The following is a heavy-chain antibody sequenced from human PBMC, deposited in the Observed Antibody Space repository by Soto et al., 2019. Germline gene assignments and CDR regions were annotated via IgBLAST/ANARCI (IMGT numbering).Heavy chain of an antibody. J-gene: IGHJ4*02. Sequence: GGSLRLSCAASGFTFDDYAMHWVRQAPGKGLEWVSGISWNSGSIGYADSVKGRFTISRDNAKNSLYLQMNSLRADDTALYYCAKDLSSGYYTYYFDYWGQGTLVTVSS. D-gene: IGHD3-3*01. CDR1: GFTFDDYA. CDR3: AKDLSSGYYTYYFDY. V-gene: IGHV3-9*01. CDR2: ISWNSGSI.